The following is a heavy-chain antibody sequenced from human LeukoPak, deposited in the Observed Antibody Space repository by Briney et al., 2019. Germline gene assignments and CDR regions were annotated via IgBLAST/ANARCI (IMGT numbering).Heavy chain of an antibody. V-gene: IGHV1-2*02. CDR1: VYTFTGYY. CDR2: SNPNSGGT. Sequence: ASVKVSCRASVYTFTGYYMHWVRQAPGQGLEWMGWSNPNSGGTNYAQKFQGRVTMTRDTSISTAYMELSRLRSDDTAVYYCARDGWYCSGGSCYGTFDYWGQGTLVTVSS. J-gene: IGHJ4*02. D-gene: IGHD2-15*01. CDR3: ARDGWYCSGGSCYGTFDY.